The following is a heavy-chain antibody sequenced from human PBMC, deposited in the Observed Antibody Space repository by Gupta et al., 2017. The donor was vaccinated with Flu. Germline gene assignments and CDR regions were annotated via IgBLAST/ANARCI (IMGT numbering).Heavy chain of an antibody. J-gene: IGHJ4*02. Sequence: EVQLVESGGGLVQPGGSLRLSCAASGFTFSSYAMHWVRQAPGKGLEYVSAISSNGGSTYYANSVKGRFTISRDNSKNTLYLQMGSLRAEDMAVYYCARPLGAYYYDSSGFPPEEGPLGYWGQGTLVTVSS. CDR2: ISSNGGST. CDR3: ARPLGAYYYDSSGFPPEEGPLGY. D-gene: IGHD3-22*01. CDR1: GFTFSSYA. V-gene: IGHV3-64*01.